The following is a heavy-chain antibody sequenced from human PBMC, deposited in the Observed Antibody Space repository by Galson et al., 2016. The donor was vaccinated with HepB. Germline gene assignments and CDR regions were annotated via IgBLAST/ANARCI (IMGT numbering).Heavy chain of an antibody. V-gene: IGHV3-74*01. Sequence: SLRLSCAASGFTLSSYWMHWVHQAPGKGLVWVSRINGDGSDTWYVDSVKGRFTISRDNAKNTLYLEMNSLRVEDTAVYYCARTFWSGYRAFDYWGQGTLATVSS. D-gene: IGHD3-3*01. CDR1: GFTLSSYW. CDR3: ARTFWSGYRAFDY. CDR2: INGDGSDT. J-gene: IGHJ4*02.